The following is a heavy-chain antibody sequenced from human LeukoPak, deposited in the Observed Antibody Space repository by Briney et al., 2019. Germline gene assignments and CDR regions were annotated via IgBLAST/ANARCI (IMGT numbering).Heavy chain of an antibody. D-gene: IGHD4/OR15-4a*01. Sequence: SETLSLTCTVSGGSISSYYWSWIRQPPGKGLEWIGYIYNSGSTNYNPSLRSRVTMSLDTSKNQISLKLSPVTAADTAMYYCARSTMVNTATGWFDPWGQGTLVTVSS. CDR3: ARSTMVNTATGWFDP. V-gene: IGHV4-59*12. CDR2: IYNSGST. J-gene: IGHJ5*02. CDR1: GGSISSYY.